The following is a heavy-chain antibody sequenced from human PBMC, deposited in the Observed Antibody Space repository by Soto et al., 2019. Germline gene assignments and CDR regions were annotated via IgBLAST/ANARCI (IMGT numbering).Heavy chain of an antibody. V-gene: IGHV1-18*01. Sequence: QVQLVQSGAEVKKPGASVKVSCKASGYTFTSYGISWVRQAPGQGLEWMGWISAYNGNTNYAQKLQGRVTMTTDTSTSTAYMELRSRRSDDTAVYYCASQDGSGSYRADYYYYGMDVWGQGTTVTVSS. CDR2: ISAYNGNT. CDR3: ASQDGSGSYRADYYYYGMDV. D-gene: IGHD3-10*01. J-gene: IGHJ6*02. CDR1: GYTFTSYG.